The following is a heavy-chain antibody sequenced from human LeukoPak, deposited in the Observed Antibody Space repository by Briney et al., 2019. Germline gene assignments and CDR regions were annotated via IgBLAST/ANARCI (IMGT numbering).Heavy chain of an antibody. CDR1: EFXFSSYW. CDR3: ARAWRYSSGWYDN. J-gene: IGHJ5*02. V-gene: IGHV3-7*05. CDR2: MKQDGSEK. Sequence: GGSLRLSCAASEFXFSSYWISWVRQAPGKGREWVATMKQDGSEKYYVDTLKGRFTISRENAKNSLYLQMNSLRAEDTAVFYCARAWRYSSGWYDNWGQGTLVTVSS. D-gene: IGHD6-19*01.